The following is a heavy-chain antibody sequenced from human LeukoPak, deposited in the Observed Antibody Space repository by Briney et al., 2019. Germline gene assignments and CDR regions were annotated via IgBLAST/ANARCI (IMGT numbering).Heavy chain of an antibody. CDR1: GFTFSSYA. V-gene: IGHV3-30*04. CDR2: ISYDGSNK. Sequence: GRSLRLSCAASGFTFSSYAMHWVRQAPGKGLEWVVFISYDGSNKYYADSVKGRFTISRDNSKNTLYLQMNSLRAEDTAVYYCARDLDYYDSSGYSYYFDYWGQGTLVTVSS. CDR3: ARDLDYYDSSGYSYYFDY. D-gene: IGHD3-22*01. J-gene: IGHJ4*02.